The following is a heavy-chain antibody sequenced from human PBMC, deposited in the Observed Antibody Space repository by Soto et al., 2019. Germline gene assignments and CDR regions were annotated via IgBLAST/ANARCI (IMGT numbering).Heavy chain of an antibody. CDR3: ARERFPYGMDV. CDR1: GFTVSSNY. J-gene: IGHJ6*02. V-gene: IGHV3-66*01. Sequence: EVQVAESGGGLVQPGGSLRLSCAASGFTVSSNYMSWVRQAPGKGLEWVSLIYSGGSTYYADSVKGRFTISRDKSKNTLYLQMNSLRAEDTAMYYCARERFPYGMDVWGQGTTVTVSS. D-gene: IGHD3-10*01. CDR2: IYSGGST.